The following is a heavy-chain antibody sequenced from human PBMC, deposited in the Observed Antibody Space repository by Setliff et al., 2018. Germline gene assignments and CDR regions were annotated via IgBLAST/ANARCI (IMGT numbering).Heavy chain of an antibody. Sequence: YYWGWIRQSPGKGLEWVAYISSSGSLIYYPDSVKGRFTISRDNAKKSVDLQMNSLKTEDTAVYYCTRATPDSRNYYYTADYWGQGTLVTVSS. CDR3: TRATPDSRNYYYTADY. CDR2: ISSSGSLI. D-gene: IGHD3-16*01. CDR1: YY. J-gene: IGHJ4*02. V-gene: IGHV3-11*01.